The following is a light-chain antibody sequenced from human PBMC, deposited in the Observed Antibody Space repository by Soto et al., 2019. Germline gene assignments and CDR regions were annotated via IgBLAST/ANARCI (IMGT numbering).Light chain of an antibody. CDR1: QSVSSY. V-gene: IGKV3-11*01. CDR2: DTS. J-gene: IGKJ3*01. CDR3: QQRTNWPRSFT. Sequence: EIVLTQSPATLSLSPGERATLSCRASQSVSSYLAWYPQNPGHAPRLLIYDTSKRATGIPARFSGSGHGTDFTLTISSLEPEDFAVYYCQQRTNWPRSFTFGPGTKVDIK.